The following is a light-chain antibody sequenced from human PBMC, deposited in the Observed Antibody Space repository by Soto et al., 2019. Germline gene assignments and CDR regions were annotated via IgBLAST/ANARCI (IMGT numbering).Light chain of an antibody. CDR1: SSDVGGYNY. J-gene: IGLJ2*01. V-gene: IGLV2-14*03. Sequence: QSALTQPASVSGSPGQSITISCTGTSSDVGGYNYVSWYQQHPDKAPKLVIYNVNNRPSGVSDRFSGSKSGNTASLIISGLQAEDEADYYCSSYTSISTVVFGGWTKVTVL. CDR3: SSYTSISTVV. CDR2: NVN.